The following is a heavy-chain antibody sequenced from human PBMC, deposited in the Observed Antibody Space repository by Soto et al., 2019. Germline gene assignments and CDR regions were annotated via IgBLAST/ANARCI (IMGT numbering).Heavy chain of an antibody. CDR3: PSRNRDASDS. CDR2: IYYSGST. Sequence: QVQPQESGPGLVKPSETLSLTCTVSGGSISSYYWRWIRQPPGKGLEWIGYIYYSGSTNYNPSLTSRITMSLDTSKNQFTLTLISVTAADTAVYYCPSRNRDASDSWGQGTKVTVSS. V-gene: IGHV4-59*08. J-gene: IGHJ3*02. CDR1: GGSISSYY.